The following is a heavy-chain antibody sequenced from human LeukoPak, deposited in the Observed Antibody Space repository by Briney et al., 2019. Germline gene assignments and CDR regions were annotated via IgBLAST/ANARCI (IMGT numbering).Heavy chain of an antibody. CDR1: GFTITNNW. CDR3: ATVFKGSSLQDS. D-gene: IGHD1-26*01. J-gene: IGHJ4*02. Sequence: GGSLRLSCVVSGFTITNNWMYWVRQAPGRGPVWISRIKNDETTAVYADAVKGRFTISRDNAKNTLYLQMNSLRVEDTAVYYCATVFKGSSLQDSWGRGTLVTVSS. V-gene: IGHV3-74*03. CDR2: IKNDETTA.